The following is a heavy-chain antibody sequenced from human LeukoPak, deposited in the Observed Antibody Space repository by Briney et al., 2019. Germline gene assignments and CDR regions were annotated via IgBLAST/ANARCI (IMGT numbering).Heavy chain of an antibody. D-gene: IGHD1-26*01. CDR2: INPNSGGT. V-gene: IGHV1-2*02. CDR1: GYTFTGYY. CDR3: ARDSFSRIVGATSGGY. J-gene: IGHJ4*02. Sequence: ASVKVSCKASGYTFTGYYMHWVRQAPGQGLEWMGWINPNSGGTNYAQKLQGRVTMTTDTSTSTAYMELRSLRSDDTAVYYCARDSFSRIVGATSGGYWGQGTLVTVSS.